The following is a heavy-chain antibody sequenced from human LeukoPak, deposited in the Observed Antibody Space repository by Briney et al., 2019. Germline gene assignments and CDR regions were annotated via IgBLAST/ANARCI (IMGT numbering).Heavy chain of an antibody. CDR3: ASTAGELGTTVTNWFDP. V-gene: IGHV4-30-2*01. Sequence: TLSLTCAVSGGSISSGGYSWSWIRQPPGKGLEWIGYIYHSGSTYYNPSLKSRVTISVDRSKNQFSLKLSSVTAADTAVYYCASTAGELGTTVTNWFDPWGQGTLVTVSS. CDR1: GGSISSGGYS. J-gene: IGHJ5*02. CDR2: IYHSGST. D-gene: IGHD4-4*01.